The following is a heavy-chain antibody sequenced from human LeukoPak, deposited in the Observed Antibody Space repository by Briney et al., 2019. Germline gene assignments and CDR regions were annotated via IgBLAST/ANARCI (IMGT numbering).Heavy chain of an antibody. D-gene: IGHD7-27*01. J-gene: IGHJ3*02. Sequence: SETLSLTCAVSADSINSRSYYWAWIRQPPGKGLEWIGSIYHSESTYYNPSLKSRVTISLDTSKNQFSLRLSSLTAPDTAVYYCARDRLSLGAFDIWGQGTMVTVSS. V-gene: IGHV4-39*07. CDR2: IYHSEST. CDR3: ARDRLSLGAFDI. CDR1: ADSINSRSYY.